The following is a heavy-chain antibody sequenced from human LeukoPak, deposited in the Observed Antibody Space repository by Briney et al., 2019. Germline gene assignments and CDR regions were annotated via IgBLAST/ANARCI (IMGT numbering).Heavy chain of an antibody. CDR3: ARGPHQYCSSTSCPIQDY. Sequence: ASVKVSCKASGYTFTSYDINWVRQATGQGLGWMGWMNPNSGNTGYAQKFQGRVTITRNTSISTAYMELSSLRSEDTAVYYCARGPHQYCSSTSCPIQDYWGQGTLVTVSS. V-gene: IGHV1-8*01. CDR1: GYTFTSYD. J-gene: IGHJ4*02. D-gene: IGHD2-2*01. CDR2: MNPNSGNT.